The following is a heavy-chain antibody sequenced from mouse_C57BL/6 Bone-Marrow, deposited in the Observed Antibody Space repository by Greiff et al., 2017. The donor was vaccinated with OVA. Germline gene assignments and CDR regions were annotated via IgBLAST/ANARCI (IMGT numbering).Heavy chain of an antibody. CDR1: GFTFSSYA. V-gene: IGHV5-4*01. CDR3: ARSIYYGYDWYFDV. J-gene: IGHJ1*03. CDR2: ISDGGSYT. D-gene: IGHD2-2*01. Sequence: EVHLVESGGGLVKPGGPLKLSCAASGFTFSSYAMSWVRQTPEKRLEWVATISDGGSYTYYPDNVKGRFTISRDNAKNNLYLQMSHLKSEDTAMYYCARSIYYGYDWYFDVWGTGTTVTVSS.